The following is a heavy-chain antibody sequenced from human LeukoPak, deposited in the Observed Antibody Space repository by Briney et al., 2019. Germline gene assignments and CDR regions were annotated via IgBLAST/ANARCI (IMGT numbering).Heavy chain of an antibody. J-gene: IGHJ4*02. V-gene: IGHV5-51*01. CDR2: IYPGDSDT. CDR1: GYSFTSYW. Sequence: GESLKISCKGSGYSFTSYWIGWVRQMPGKGLEWMGIIYPGDSDTRYSPSFQGQVTISADKSISTAYLQWSSLKASDTAMYYCARSYCGGDCYILYFDYWGQGTLVTVSS. CDR3: ARSYCGGDCYILYFDY. D-gene: IGHD2-21*01.